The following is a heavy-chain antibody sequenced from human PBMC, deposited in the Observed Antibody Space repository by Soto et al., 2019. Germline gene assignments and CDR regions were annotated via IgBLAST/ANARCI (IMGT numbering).Heavy chain of an antibody. D-gene: IGHD6-13*01. CDR2: IYYSGNT. V-gene: IGHV4-39*01. J-gene: IGHJ4*02. CDR3: ASIAAPGTTHFDF. Sequence: PXETLSLTCTVSGGSLGSSSYYWGWIRQSPGKGLEWIGNIYYSGNTFYNPSLKSRVTISVDTSKNQFYLHLSSVTAADTAIFYCASIAAPGTTHFDFWGQGPLVTVSS. CDR1: GGSLGSSSYY.